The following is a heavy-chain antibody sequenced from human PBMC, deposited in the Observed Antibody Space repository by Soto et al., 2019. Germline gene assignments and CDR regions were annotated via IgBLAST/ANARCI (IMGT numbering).Heavy chain of an antibody. V-gene: IGHV3-23*01. CDR2: ISGSGFKK. CDR1: GFIFDNFG. D-gene: IGHD1-26*01. Sequence: GGSLRLARAASGFIFDNFGMSWVRPAQRKGREWISSISGSGFKKYYADSVKGRFTITRDNSKSTVYLELNNLSAEDTAVYHCAKNQGVELVPLATVDWFDPWGQGSVVTVSS. J-gene: IGHJ5*02. CDR3: AKNQGVELVPLATVDWFDP.